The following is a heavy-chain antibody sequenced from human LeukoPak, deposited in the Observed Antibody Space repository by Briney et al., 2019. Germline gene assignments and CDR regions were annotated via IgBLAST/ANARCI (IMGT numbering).Heavy chain of an antibody. V-gene: IGHV5-51*01. CDR2: IYPGDSDT. CDR1: GYSFTSYW. J-gene: IGHJ3*02. Sequence: KRVESMKISCKGSGYSFTSYWIGWVRQMPGKGVEWMGIIYPGDSDTRYSPSFQGQVTISADKSISTAYLQWSSLKASDTASYYCARPAYLGYCSSTSCHDAFDIWGQGTMVTVSS. CDR3: ARPAYLGYCSSTSCHDAFDI. D-gene: IGHD2-2*01.